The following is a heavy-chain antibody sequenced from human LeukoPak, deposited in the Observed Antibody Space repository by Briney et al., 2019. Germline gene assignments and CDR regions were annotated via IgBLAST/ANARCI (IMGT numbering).Heavy chain of an antibody. CDR2: ISGSGGST. V-gene: IGHV3-23*01. J-gene: IGHJ4*02. CDR1: GYTFTGYY. CDR3: AKGGGDFSRYYFDY. D-gene: IGHD4-17*01. Sequence: SCKASGYTFTGYYMHWVRQAPGKGLEWVSAISGSGGSTCYADSVRGRFTISRDNSKNTLYLQMKSLRVEDTAVYYCAKGGGDFSRYYFDYWGQGTLVTVSS.